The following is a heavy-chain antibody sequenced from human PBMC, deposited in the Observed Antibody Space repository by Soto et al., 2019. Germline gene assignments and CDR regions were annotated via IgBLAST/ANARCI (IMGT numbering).Heavy chain of an antibody. Sequence: ASVKVSCKTSGYTFTAYGLAWLRQAPGQRPEWMGWVSTNNADTNYAQKFQGRVTMTTETSTRTTYMELRSLRSDDTAVYYCARELNTDPSAYYSFVYWGPGTLVTVS. V-gene: IGHV1-18*01. J-gene: IGHJ4*02. D-gene: IGHD3-22*01. CDR3: ARELNTDPSAYYSFVY. CDR2: VSTNNADT. CDR1: GYTFTAYG.